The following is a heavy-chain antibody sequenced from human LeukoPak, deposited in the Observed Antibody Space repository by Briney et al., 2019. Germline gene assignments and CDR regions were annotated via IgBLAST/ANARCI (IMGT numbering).Heavy chain of an antibody. Sequence: ASVKVSCKASGYTFTSYGISWVRQAPGQGLEWMGWISGYNGNTDYAQKLVGRVTMTTDTSTSTAYMELRSLRSDDTAVYYCARLWFGELSQKRYFDLWGRGTLVTVSS. CDR2: ISGYNGNT. CDR1: GYTFTSYG. D-gene: IGHD3-10*01. J-gene: IGHJ2*01. CDR3: ARLWFGELSQKRYFDL. V-gene: IGHV1-18*01.